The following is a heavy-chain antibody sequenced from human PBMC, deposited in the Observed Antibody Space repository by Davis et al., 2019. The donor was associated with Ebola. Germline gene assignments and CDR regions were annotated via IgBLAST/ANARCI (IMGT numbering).Heavy chain of an antibody. D-gene: IGHD6-13*01. CDR2: HGTSGDT. CDR3: VKDTSSIWFDV. CDR1: GFVFRNYV. Sequence: GESLKISCAASGFVFRNYVMSWVRRAPGKGLEWVSTHGTSGDTYYADSVKGRFTISRDNSKNTLHLQMNSLRVEDTAIYYCVKDTSSIWFDVWGQGTTVTVSS. J-gene: IGHJ3*01. V-gene: IGHV3-23*01.